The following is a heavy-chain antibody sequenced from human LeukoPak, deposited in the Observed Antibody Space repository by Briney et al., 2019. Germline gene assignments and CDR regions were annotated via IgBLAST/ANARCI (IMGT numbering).Heavy chain of an antibody. CDR2: IIPIFGTA. J-gene: IGHJ4*02. CDR3: ARGGGGEYSSGWYDY. CDR1: GGTFSSYA. V-gene: IGHV1-69*05. D-gene: IGHD6-19*01. Sequence: GASVKVSCKASGGTFSSYAISWVRQAPGQGLEWMGGIIPIFGTANYAQKFQGRATITTDESTSTAYMELSSLRSEDTAVYYCARGGGGEYSSGWYDYWGQGTLVTVSS.